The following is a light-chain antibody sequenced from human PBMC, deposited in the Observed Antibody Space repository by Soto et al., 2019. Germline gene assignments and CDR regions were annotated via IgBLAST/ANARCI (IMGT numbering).Light chain of an antibody. CDR1: SSDVGGFNY. Sequence: QSALTQPPSVSGSPGQSITISCTGTSSDVGGFNYVSWYQQHPGQAPKLLISEVSNRPSGVSNRFSGSKSGNTASLAISGLQAEDEADYYCSSYTSSNTPLVFGTGTKVTVL. V-gene: IGLV2-14*01. CDR2: EVS. J-gene: IGLJ1*01. CDR3: SSYTSSNTPLV.